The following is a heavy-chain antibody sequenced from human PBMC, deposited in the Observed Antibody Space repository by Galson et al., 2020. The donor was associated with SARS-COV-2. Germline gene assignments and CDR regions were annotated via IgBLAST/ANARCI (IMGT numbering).Heavy chain of an antibody. V-gene: IGHV3-30*04. CDR3: APHSTIFGVNYFYYYNMDV. Sequence: GGSLRLSCGTSGFTFSNFAIYWVRQAPGKGLEWVAIISHDGSNKYYIDSVKGRFTISRDNSNNTLYLQMNSLRAEDTAVYYCAPHSTIFGVNYFYYYNMDVWGQGTTVTVSS. CDR2: ISHDGSNK. D-gene: IGHD3-3*01. CDR1: GFTFSNFA. J-gene: IGHJ6*02.